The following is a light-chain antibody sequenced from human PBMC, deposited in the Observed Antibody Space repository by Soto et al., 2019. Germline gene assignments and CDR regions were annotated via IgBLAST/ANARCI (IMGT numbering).Light chain of an antibody. CDR3: HQYGSSPYT. V-gene: IGKV3-20*01. CDR2: GAS. Sequence: EIVLTQSPGTLSLSPGERATLSCRASQSVSSNYLTWYQQQPGQAPRLLIYGASSRATGIPDRFSGSGSRTDFTLTISRLEPEDFAVYYCHQYGSSPYTFGQGTKLEIK. CDR1: QSVSSNY. J-gene: IGKJ2*01.